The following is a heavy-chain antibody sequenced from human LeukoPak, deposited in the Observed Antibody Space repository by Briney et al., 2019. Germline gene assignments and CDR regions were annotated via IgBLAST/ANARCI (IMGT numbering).Heavy chain of an antibody. CDR3: ARSGYYENYYYYGMDV. D-gene: IGHD3-3*01. V-gene: IGHV1-8*01. CDR1: GYTFTSYD. J-gene: IGHJ6*02. Sequence: GASVKVSCKASGYTFTSYDINWVRQATGQGLEWMGWMNPNSGNTGYAQKFQGRVTMTRNTSISTAYMELSSLRSEDTAVYYYARSGYYENYYYYGMDVWGQGTTVTVSS. CDR2: MNPNSGNT.